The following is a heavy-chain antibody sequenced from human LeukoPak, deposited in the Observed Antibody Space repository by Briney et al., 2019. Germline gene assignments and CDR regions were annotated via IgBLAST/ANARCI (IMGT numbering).Heavy chain of an antibody. CDR3: ARADGDYAFDY. CDR2: IYHSGST. D-gene: IGHD4-17*01. CDR1: GGSISSGSYY. J-gene: IGHJ4*02. V-gene: IGHV4-30-2*01. Sequence: SQTLSLTCTVSGGSISSGSYYWSWIRQPPGKGLEWIGYIYHSGSTYYNPSLKSRVTISVDRSKNQFSLKLSSATAADTAVYYCARADGDYAFDYWGQGTLVTVSS.